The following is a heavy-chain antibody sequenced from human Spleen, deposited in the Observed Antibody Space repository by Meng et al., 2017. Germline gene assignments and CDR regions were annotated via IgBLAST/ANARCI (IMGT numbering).Heavy chain of an antibody. J-gene: IGHJ3*02. CDR3: ARGGDYPTKTGNDAFDI. CDR2: ISWDGGST. D-gene: IGHD3-10*01. Sequence: GESLKISCAASGFTFDDYAMHWVRQAPGKGLEWVSLISWDGGSTYYADSVKGRFTISRDNSKNSLYLQMNSLRAEDTAVYYCARGGDYPTKTGNDAFDIWGPGTMVTVSS. CDR1: GFTFDDYA. V-gene: IGHV3-43D*03.